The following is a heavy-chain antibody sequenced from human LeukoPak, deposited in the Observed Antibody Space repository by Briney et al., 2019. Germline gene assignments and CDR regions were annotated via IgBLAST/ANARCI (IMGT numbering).Heavy chain of an antibody. D-gene: IGHD4-17*01. CDR2: INPNSGGT. CDR1: GHTFTGYY. CDR3: ARDSVYYGDYAYYFDY. V-gene: IGHV1-2*02. J-gene: IGHJ4*02. Sequence: ASVKVSCKASGHTFTGYYMHWVRQAPGQGLEWMGWINPNSGGTNYAQKFQGRVTMTRDTSISTAYMELSRLRSDDTAVYYCARDSVYYGDYAYYFDYWGQGTLVTVSS.